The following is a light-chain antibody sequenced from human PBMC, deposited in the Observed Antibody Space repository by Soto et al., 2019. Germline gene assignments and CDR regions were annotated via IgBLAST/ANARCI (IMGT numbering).Light chain of an antibody. CDR1: QSVSSN. CDR2: GAS. CDR3: QQYNNWPRT. J-gene: IGKJ2*02. Sequence: EIVMTQAPATLSVSPGERATLSCRASQSVSSNLAWYQQKPGPAPRLLIYGASTRATGIPARFSGSGSGTEFTLTISSLQSEDFAVYSCQQYNNWPRTFGQGTKLEIK. V-gene: IGKV3-15*01.